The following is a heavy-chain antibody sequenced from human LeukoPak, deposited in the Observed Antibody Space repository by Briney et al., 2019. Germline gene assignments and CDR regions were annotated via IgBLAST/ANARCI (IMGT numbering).Heavy chain of an antibody. D-gene: IGHD6-13*01. CDR2: IYYSGST. J-gene: IGHJ4*02. V-gene: IGHV4-30-4*08. CDR3: ARVRSSSSWLFDY. Sequence: SETLSLTCTVSGGSISSGGYYWSWIRQPPGKGLEWIGYIYYSGSTYYNPSLKSRVTISVDTSKNQFSLKLSSVTAADTAVYYCARVRSSSSWLFDYWGQGTLVTVSS. CDR1: GGSISSGGYY.